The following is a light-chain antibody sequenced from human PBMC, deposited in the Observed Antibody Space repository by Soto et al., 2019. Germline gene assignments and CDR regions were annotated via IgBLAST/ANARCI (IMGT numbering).Light chain of an antibody. Sequence: DIQLTQSPATLSASVGDRATITCRASQSISSWLAWYQQKPGKAPKLLIYDASSLDSGVPSRFSGSGSGTEFTLTISSLQPDDFATYYCQQYNSYPRTFGQGTKVDIK. CDR3: QQYNSYPRT. V-gene: IGKV1-5*01. CDR2: DAS. CDR1: QSISSW. J-gene: IGKJ1*01.